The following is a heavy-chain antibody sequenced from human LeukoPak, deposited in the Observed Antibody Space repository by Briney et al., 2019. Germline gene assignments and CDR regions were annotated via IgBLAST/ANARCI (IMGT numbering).Heavy chain of an antibody. Sequence: AGGSLRLSCAASGFTFRSYAMSWVRQAPGKGLEWVSGISGSGKSTCYADSVKGRFTISRDNSKNTLYLQMNSLRAEDTAVYYCAKDGITIVGASHWGQGTLVTVSS. CDR3: AKDGITIVGASH. D-gene: IGHD1-26*01. J-gene: IGHJ4*02. CDR1: GFTFRSYA. V-gene: IGHV3-23*01. CDR2: ISGSGKST.